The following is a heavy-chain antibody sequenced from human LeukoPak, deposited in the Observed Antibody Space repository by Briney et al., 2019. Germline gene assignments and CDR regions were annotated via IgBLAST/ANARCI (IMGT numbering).Heavy chain of an antibody. J-gene: IGHJ4*02. D-gene: IGHD1-26*01. Sequence: ASVKVSCKASGGTFSSYAISWVRQAPGQGLEWMGRIIPILGIANYAQKFQGRVTITADKSTSTAYMELSSLRSEDTAVYYCAIVGATSWSFDYWGRGTLVTVSS. CDR2: IIPILGIA. CDR1: GGTFSSYA. V-gene: IGHV1-69*04. CDR3: AIVGATSWSFDY.